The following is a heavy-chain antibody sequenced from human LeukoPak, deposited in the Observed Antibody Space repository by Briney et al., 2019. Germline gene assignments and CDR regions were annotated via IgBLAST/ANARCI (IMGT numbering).Heavy chain of an antibody. CDR3: ARKGPLIRGVDFDY. V-gene: IGHV4-4*02. J-gene: IGHJ4*02. D-gene: IGHD3-10*01. CDR2: IYHSGST. CDR1: GGSISSSNW. Sequence: SGTLSLTCAVSGGSISSSNWWSWVRQPPGKGLEWIGEIYHSGSTKYNPSLKSRVTISVDTSKNQFSLKLSSVTAADTAVYYCARKGPLIRGVDFDYWGQGTLVTVSS.